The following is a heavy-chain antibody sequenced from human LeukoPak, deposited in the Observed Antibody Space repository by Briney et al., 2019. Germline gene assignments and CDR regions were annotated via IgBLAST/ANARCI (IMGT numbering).Heavy chain of an antibody. J-gene: IGHJ6*02. Sequence: GGSLRLSCAASGFTFSSYDMHWVRQATGKGLEWVSAIGTAGDTYYPGSVKGRFTISRENAKNSLYLQMNSLRAGDTAVYYCARGLVNSYGYVGEYYYGMDVWGQGTTVTVSS. V-gene: IGHV3-13*01. CDR2: IGTAGDT. CDR3: ARGLVNSYGYVGEYYYGMDV. D-gene: IGHD5-18*01. CDR1: GFTFSSYD.